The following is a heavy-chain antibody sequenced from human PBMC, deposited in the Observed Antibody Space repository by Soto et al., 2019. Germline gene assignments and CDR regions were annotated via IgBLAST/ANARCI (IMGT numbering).Heavy chain of an antibody. V-gene: IGHV3-48*03. D-gene: IGHD5-12*01. J-gene: IGHJ6*02. CDR2: ISSSGSTI. CDR3: ARKSYVDIVATIIEPRGGGMDV. Sequence: EVQLVESGGGLVQPGGSLRLSCAASGFTFSSYEMNWVRQAPGKGLEWVSYISSSGSTIYYADSVKGRFTISRDNAKNSLYLQMNSLRAEDKAVYYCARKSYVDIVATIIEPRGGGMDVWGQGTTVTVSS. CDR1: GFTFSSYE.